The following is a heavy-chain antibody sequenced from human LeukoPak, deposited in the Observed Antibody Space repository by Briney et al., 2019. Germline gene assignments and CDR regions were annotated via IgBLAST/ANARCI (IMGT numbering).Heavy chain of an antibody. Sequence: SETLSLTCTVSGGSISSYYWSWIRQPPGKGLEWIGYIYYSGSTNYNPSLKSRVTISVDRSKNQFSLKLSSVTAADTAVYYCARGIGWFGEYYFDYWGQGTLVTVSS. CDR2: IYYSGST. V-gene: IGHV4-59*12. D-gene: IGHD3-10*01. J-gene: IGHJ4*02. CDR3: ARGIGWFGEYYFDY. CDR1: GGSISSYY.